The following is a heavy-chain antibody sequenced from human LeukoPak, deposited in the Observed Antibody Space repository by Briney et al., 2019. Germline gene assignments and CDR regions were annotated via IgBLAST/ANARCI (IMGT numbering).Heavy chain of an antibody. CDR2: INPSGGST. V-gene: IGHV1-46*01. D-gene: IGHD3-3*01. CDR3: ARVREITIFGVVINQGAFDI. J-gene: IGHJ3*02. Sequence: GASVKVSCKASGYTFTSYYMHWVRQAPGQGLEWMGIINPSGGSTSYAQKFQGRVTMTRDTSTSTVYMELSSLRSEDTAVYYCARVREITIFGVVINQGAFDIWGQGTMVTVSS. CDR1: GYTFTSYY.